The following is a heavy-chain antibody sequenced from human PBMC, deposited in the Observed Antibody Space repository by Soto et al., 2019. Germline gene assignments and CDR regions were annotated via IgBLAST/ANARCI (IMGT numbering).Heavy chain of an antibody. CDR3: ARGPRAAGFDP. Sequence: SETLSLTCTVSGASISRYYWSWIRQPPGNGLEWIGYMYYDGTSYYNPSLKSRLSLSVDTSKNQFFLSLLSVTAADTAVYYCARGPRAAGFDPWGQGTLVTVSS. CDR1: GASISRYY. V-gene: IGHV4-59*08. D-gene: IGHD6-25*01. CDR2: MYYDGTS. J-gene: IGHJ5*02.